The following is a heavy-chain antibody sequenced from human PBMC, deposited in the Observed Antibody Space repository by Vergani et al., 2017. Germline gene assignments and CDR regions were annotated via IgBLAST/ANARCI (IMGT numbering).Heavy chain of an antibody. CDR3: AKETRMVTGYYRDL. V-gene: IGHV3-23*01. D-gene: IGHD3-9*01. J-gene: IGHJ5*02. CDR1: GFTFSSYA. Sequence: EVQLLESGGGLVQPGGSLRLSCAASGFTFSSYAMSWVRQASGKGLEWVSGISGSGGSTNYGDSVKGRFSISRENSKNTLYLQMNTLRAEATAVYYCAKETRMVTGYYRDLGAQGTRVTVSS. CDR2: ISGSGGST.